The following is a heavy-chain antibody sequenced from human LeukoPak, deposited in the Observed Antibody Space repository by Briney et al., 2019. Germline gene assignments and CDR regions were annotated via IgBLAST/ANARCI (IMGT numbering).Heavy chain of an antibody. CDR1: GYTFIRHY. Sequence: ASVKVSCKPSGYTFIRHYIHWVRQAPGQGLEWLGIINTSGATTRYGQNFKGRVTATRDTSTSTVYMEMSSLNSEDTAVYSRGLESSGWYGMDVWGQGTTIIVSS. CDR3: GLESSGWYGMDV. D-gene: IGHD6-19*01. V-gene: IGHV1-46*01. J-gene: IGHJ6*02. CDR2: INTSGATT.